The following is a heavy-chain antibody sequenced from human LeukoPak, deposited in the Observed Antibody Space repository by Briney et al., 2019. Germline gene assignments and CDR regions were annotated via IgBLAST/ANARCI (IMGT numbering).Heavy chain of an antibody. D-gene: IGHD3-10*01. CDR1: GGPISSYY. Sequence: SETLSLTCTVSGGPISSYYWSWIRQPPGKGLEWIGYIYYSGSTNYNPSLKSRVTISVDTSKNQFSLKLSSVTAADTAVYYCARYPHPHYGSGSYRYYYYGMDVWGQGTTVTVSS. CDR3: ARYPHPHYGSGSYRYYYYGMDV. J-gene: IGHJ6*02. V-gene: IGHV4-59*01. CDR2: IYYSGST.